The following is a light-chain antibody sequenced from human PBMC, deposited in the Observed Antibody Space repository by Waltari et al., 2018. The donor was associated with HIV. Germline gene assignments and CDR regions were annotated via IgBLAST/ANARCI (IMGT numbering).Light chain of an antibody. V-gene: IGLV1-40*01. CDR1: SSNIGAAYD. CDR2: NN. J-gene: IGLJ3*02. CDR3: QSYDSSLSGSRV. Sequence: QSVLTQPPSVSGAPGQRVTISCTGNSSNIGAAYDVHWYQQRPGTAPKLLIYNNNRPSGVPDRFSGSKSGTSASLAITGLRAEDEAYYFCQSYDSSLSGSRVFGGGTKLTVL.